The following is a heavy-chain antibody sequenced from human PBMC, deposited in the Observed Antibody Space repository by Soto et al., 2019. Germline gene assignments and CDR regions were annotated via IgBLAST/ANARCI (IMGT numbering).Heavy chain of an antibody. CDR2: IKSKTDGGTT. J-gene: IGHJ6*02. V-gene: IGHV3-15*07. Sequence: PGGSLRLSCAASGFTFSNAWMNWVRQAPGKGLEWVGRIKSKTDGGTTDYAAPVKGRFTISRDDSKNTLYLQMNSLKTEDTAVYYCTTGSGYSGSYSTLQYYYYGMDVWGQGTTVTVSS. CDR3: TTGSGYSGSYSTLQYYYYGMDV. D-gene: IGHD1-26*01. CDR1: GFTFSNAW.